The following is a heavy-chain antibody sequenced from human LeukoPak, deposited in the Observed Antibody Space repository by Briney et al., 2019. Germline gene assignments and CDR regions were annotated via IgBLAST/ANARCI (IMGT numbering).Heavy chain of an antibody. Sequence: GGSLRLSCAASGFTFSSYSMNWVRQAPGKGLEWVSSISSSSSYIYYADSVKGRFTISRDNAKNSLYLQMNSLRAEDTAVYYCARDYYGSGRSGWFDPWGQGTLVTGSS. D-gene: IGHD3-10*01. CDR2: ISSSSSYI. CDR3: ARDYYGSGRSGWFDP. J-gene: IGHJ5*02. V-gene: IGHV3-21*01. CDR1: GFTFSSYS.